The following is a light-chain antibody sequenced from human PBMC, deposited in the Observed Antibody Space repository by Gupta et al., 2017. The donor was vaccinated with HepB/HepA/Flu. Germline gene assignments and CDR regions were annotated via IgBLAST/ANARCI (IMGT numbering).Light chain of an antibody. J-gene: IGLJ2*01. Sequence: SYVLTQSRSVSLAPGKAAMHTWAGPNIGEKNVHCYQQRSGQAHVLVVYDERVRPSGIPERFSASNSGNTDTLTISGFEVGDEADYYCQVWANTGDRPMIFGGGTKLTVL. CDR2: DER. CDR3: QVWANTGDRPMI. V-gene: IGLV3-21*03. CDR1: NIGEKN.